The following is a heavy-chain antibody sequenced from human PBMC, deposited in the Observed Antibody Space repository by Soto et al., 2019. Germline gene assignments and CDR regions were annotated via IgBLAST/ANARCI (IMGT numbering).Heavy chain of an antibody. CDR3: ARDVSPGSSSLYLDAFDI. CDR2: IKKDGSKI. V-gene: IGHV3-7*05. J-gene: IGHJ3*02. D-gene: IGHD6-13*01. Sequence: EVQLVESGGDLVQPGGSLRLSCAASGFSFASSWMTWVRQAPGKGLEWVANIKKDGSKINYLDSVRGRFTVSRDNAKNSLCLEMNSLGAEDTALYYCARDVSPGSSSLYLDAFDIWGQGTMVTVSS. CDR1: GFSFASSW.